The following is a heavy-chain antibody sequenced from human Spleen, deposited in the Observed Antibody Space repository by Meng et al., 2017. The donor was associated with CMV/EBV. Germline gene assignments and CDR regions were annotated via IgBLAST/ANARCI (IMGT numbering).Heavy chain of an antibody. Sequence: GGSLRLSCAASGYTFTGYYMNWVRQAPGQGLEWMGWINPNTGDTNYAPIFQGRVTMTRDTSIATAYTELSNLRSDDSAIYYCATVLGGWEVALDYWGQGALVTVSS. D-gene: IGHD1-26*01. J-gene: IGHJ4*02. V-gene: IGHV1-2*02. CDR3: ATVLGGWEVALDY. CDR2: INPNTGDT. CDR1: GYTFTGYY.